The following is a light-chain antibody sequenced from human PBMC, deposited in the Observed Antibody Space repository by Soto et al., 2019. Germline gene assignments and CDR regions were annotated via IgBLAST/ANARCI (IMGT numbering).Light chain of an antibody. CDR3: QEYRNNYGT. CDR1: QSISSW. J-gene: IGKJ1*01. CDR2: KAS. V-gene: IGKV1-5*03. Sequence: DIQMTQSPSTLSASVGDRVTITCRASQSISSWLAWYQQKPGKAPNLLIYKASRLQSGVPSRFSGSGSGTEFTLTISSLQPEDFATYYCQEYRNNYGTFGQGTKVDIK.